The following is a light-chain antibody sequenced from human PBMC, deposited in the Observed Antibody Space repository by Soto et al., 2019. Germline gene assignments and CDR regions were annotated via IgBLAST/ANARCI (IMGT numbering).Light chain of an antibody. J-gene: IGLJ2*01. CDR2: EVS. CDR3: SSYTGPSTSVV. V-gene: IGLV2-14*01. Sequence: QSALTQPASVSGSPGQSITISCTGSSSDVGGYNHVSWYQQHPGKAPKLIIYEVSNRPSGVSIRFSGSKSGNTASLTISGLQAEDEADYYCSSYTGPSTSVVVGGGTKLTVL. CDR1: SSDVGGYNH.